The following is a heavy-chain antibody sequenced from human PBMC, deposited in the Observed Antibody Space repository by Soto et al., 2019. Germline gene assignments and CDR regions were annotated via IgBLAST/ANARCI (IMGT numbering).Heavy chain of an antibody. CDR2: IDHLGNT. CDR1: GGSFTNFY. D-gene: IGHD3-10*02. V-gene: IGHV4-34*01. CDR3: ARGLCGDEVRA. J-gene: IGHJ4*03. Sequence: PWETLSLTFAVYGGSFTNFYWTWIRQPPGKGLEWIGVIDHLGNTNYNPSLQSRVTLSLDTSKNHFSLELTSVTAADTAVYYCARGLCGDEVRAWRQGTMVTVSS.